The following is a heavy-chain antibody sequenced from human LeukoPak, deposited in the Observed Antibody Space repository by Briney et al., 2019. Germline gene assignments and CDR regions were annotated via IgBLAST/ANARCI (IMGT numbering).Heavy chain of an antibody. CDR2: IYSGGST. J-gene: IGHJ4*02. CDR1: GFTVSSNY. D-gene: IGHD3-10*01. Sequence: PGGSLRLSCVASGFTVSSNYMSWVRQAPGKGLEWVSVIYSGGSTYYADSVKGRFTISRDNSKNTLYLQMNSLRAEDTAVYYCVRDAVGSFFGEWGQGTLVTVSS. CDR3: VRDAVGSFFGE. V-gene: IGHV3-66*01.